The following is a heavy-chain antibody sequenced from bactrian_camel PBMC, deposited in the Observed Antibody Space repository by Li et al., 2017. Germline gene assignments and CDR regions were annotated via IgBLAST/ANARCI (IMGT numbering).Heavy chain of an antibody. CDR1: GFTFDMYW. J-gene: IGHJ4*01. CDR3: AARGPYCYTKLSVRDLTY. CDR2: IATGSGNT. V-gene: IGHV3S1*01. D-gene: IGHD2*01. Sequence: HVQLVESGGGLVQPGESLILSCVASGFTFDMYWMYWVRQAPGKEREGVARIATGSGNTYYADSVKGRFTISQDNAKNTVYLQMNSLKPEDTATYYCAARGPYCYTKLSVRDLTYWGQGTQVTVS.